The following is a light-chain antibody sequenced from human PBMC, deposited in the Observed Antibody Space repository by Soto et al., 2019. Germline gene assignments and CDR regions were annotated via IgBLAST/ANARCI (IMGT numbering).Light chain of an antibody. J-gene: IGKJ1*01. CDR2: DVS. V-gene: IGKV1-5*01. CDR3: QQYNTFWT. Sequence: QMTQSPSTLSASVGDRVTITCRASQTISTWLAWYQQKPGKAPKLLIYDVSTLGSGVPSRFSGSGSGTDFTLTISSLQPDDSATYYCQQYNTFWTFGQGTKVDIK. CDR1: QTISTW.